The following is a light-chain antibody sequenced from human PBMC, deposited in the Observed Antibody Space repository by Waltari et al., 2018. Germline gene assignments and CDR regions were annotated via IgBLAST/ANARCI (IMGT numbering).Light chain of an antibody. J-gene: IGLJ3*02. CDR2: DVN. CDR1: STDIISDNH. CDR3: SSYTSISTWV. Sequence: QSALTQPAPVSGSPGQSITISCTATSTDIISDNHVSWYQQHPRKAPKVMIYDVNNRPSGVSDRFSGSRSGNTASLTVSGLQAEDEADYYCSSYTSISTWVFGGGTKLTVV. V-gene: IGLV2-14*03.